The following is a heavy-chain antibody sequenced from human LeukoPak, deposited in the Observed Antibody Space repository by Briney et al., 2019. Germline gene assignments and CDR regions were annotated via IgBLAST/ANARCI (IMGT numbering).Heavy chain of an antibody. D-gene: IGHD4-17*01. CDR3: ANGLIPDRLRFGMDV. V-gene: IGHV3-33*06. Sequence: PGRSLRLSCAASGFTFSSYGMHWVRQAPGKGLEWVAVIWYDGSNKYYADSVKGRFTISRDNSMNTLYLQMYSLSAEDTAVYYCANGLIPDRLRFGMDVWGQGTTVIVSS. CDR2: IWYDGSNK. CDR1: GFTFSSYG. J-gene: IGHJ6*02.